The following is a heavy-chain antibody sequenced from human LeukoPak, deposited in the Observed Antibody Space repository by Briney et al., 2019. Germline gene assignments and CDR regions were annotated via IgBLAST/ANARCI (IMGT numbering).Heavy chain of an antibody. D-gene: IGHD6-13*01. Sequence: SETLSLTCAVYGGSFSGYYWSWIRQSPGKGLEWIGSIYHSGSTYYNPSLKSRVTISVDTSKNQFSLKLSSVTAADTAVYYCARGTLAAAGLYWGQGTLVTVSS. J-gene: IGHJ4*02. CDR3: ARGTLAAAGLY. CDR2: IYHSGST. CDR1: GGSFSGYY. V-gene: IGHV4-34*01.